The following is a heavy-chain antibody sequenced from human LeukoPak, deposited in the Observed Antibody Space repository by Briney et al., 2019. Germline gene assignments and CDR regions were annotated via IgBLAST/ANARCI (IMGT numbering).Heavy chain of an antibody. CDR2: IIPIFGTA. J-gene: IGHJ4*02. Sequence: GASVKVSCKASGGTFSRYAISWVRQAPGQGLEWMGGIIPIFGTANYAQKFQGRVTITTDESTSTAYMELSSLRSEDTAVYYCARGHSSGSYLYYFDYWGQGTLVTVSS. CDR3: ARGHSSGSYLYYFDY. V-gene: IGHV1-69*05. CDR1: GGTFSRYA. D-gene: IGHD1-26*01.